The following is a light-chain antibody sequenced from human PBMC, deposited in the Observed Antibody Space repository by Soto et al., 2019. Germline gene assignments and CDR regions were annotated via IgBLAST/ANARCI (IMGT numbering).Light chain of an antibody. V-gene: IGLV2-14*01. CDR3: SSFTSSSTLL. CDR1: SSDVGGYNY. J-gene: IGLJ3*02. CDR2: DVS. Sequence: QSVLIQPASVSGSPGQSITIACSGTSSDVGGYNYVAWYQQHPGKAPKLIIYDVSDRPSGVSNRFSGSKSGNTASLTISGLQADDEADYYCSSFTSSSTLLFGGGTKVTVL.